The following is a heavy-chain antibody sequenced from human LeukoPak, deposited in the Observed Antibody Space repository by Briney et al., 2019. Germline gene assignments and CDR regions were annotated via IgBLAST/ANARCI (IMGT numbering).Heavy chain of an antibody. CDR3: ARDSIAVAGRDYWYFDL. V-gene: IGHV1-46*01. CDR2: INPSGGST. D-gene: IGHD6-19*01. CDR1: GYTFTSYY. Sequence: GASVKVSCKASGYTFTSYYMHWVRQAPGQGLEWIGIINPSGGSTSYAQKFQGRVTMTRDTSTSTVYMELSSLRSEDTAVYYCARDSIAVAGRDYWYFDLWGRGTLVTVSS. J-gene: IGHJ2*01.